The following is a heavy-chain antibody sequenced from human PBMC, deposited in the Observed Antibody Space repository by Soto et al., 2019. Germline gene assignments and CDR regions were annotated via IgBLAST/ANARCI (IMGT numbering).Heavy chain of an antibody. V-gene: IGHV3-48*03. CDR2: ISSSGSTI. Sequence: PGGSLRLSCAASGFTFSSYEMNWVRQAPGKGLEWVSYISSSGSTIYYADSVKGRFTISRDNAKNSLYLQMNSLRAEDTAVYYCARDGYCSGGSCYYPGWYYYYGMDVWGHGTTVTVSS. J-gene: IGHJ6*02. D-gene: IGHD2-15*01. CDR3: ARDGYCSGGSCYYPGWYYYYGMDV. CDR1: GFTFSSYE.